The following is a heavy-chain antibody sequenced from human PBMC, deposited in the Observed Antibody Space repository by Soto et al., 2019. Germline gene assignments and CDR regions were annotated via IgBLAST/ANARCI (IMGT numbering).Heavy chain of an antibody. CDR3: TREIFGVVIPSAVDY. CDR2: IRSKAYGGTT. J-gene: IGHJ4*02. Sequence: GGSLRLSCTASGFTFGDYAMSWFRQAPGKGLEWVGFIRSKAYGGTTEYAASVKGRFTISRDDSKSIAYLQMNSLKTEDTAVYYCTREIFGVVIPSAVDYWGQGTLVTVSS. CDR1: GFTFGDYA. V-gene: IGHV3-49*03. D-gene: IGHD3-3*01.